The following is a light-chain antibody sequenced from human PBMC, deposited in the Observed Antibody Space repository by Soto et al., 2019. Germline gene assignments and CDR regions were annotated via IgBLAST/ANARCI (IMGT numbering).Light chain of an antibody. CDR2: ENN. J-gene: IGLJ1*01. CDR3: GTWDSSLSAV. CDR1: SSNIGNNY. V-gene: IGLV1-51*02. Sequence: QSVLTQPPSVSAAPGPKVTISCSGSSSNIGNNYVSWYQQLPGTAPKLLIYENNKRPSGIPDRFSGSKSGTSATLGITGLQTGDEADYCCGTWDSSLSAVFGTGTKVTVL.